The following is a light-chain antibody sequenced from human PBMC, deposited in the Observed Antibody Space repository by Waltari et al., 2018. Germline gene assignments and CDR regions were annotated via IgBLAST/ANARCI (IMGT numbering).Light chain of an antibody. V-gene: IGLV1-40*01. CDR1: SSNIGAPPD. J-gene: IGLJ1*01. CDR3: QSYDSSLTLYV. Sequence: QSVLTQPPSVSGAPGQTVIISCTGTSSNIGAPPDVEWYQQLPGTAPKLLISANNNRPSGVPDRFSASKSGTSASLAIPGLQAEDEAEYYCQSYDSSLTLYVFGTGTKVTVL. CDR2: ANN.